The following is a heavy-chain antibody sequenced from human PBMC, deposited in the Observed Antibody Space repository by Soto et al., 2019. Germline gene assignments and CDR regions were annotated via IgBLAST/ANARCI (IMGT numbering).Heavy chain of an antibody. J-gene: IGHJ6*02. V-gene: IGHV3-7*01. D-gene: IGHD1-26*01. Sequence: GGSLRLSCSASGVTFSTYWMSWVRRTPGKGLEWVANIKQDGTEKYYVDSVRGRLTVSRDNAKSSLYLQMNSLRVEDTAVYYCTTSPHRDSERVFVWGQGTTVTVSS. CDR3: TTSPHRDSERVFV. CDR2: IKQDGTEK. CDR1: GVTFSTYW.